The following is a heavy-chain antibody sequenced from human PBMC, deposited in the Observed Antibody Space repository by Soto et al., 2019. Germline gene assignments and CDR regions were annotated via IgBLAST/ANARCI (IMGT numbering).Heavy chain of an antibody. CDR3: AHFRGRCSSNSCNEGWHCYFDL. V-gene: IGHV2-5*02. CDR2: IYWDDDK. CDR1: GFSLSTSGVG. J-gene: IGHJ2*01. D-gene: IGHD2-2*01. Sequence: QITLKESGPTLVKPTQTLTLTCTFSGFSLSTSGVGVGWIRQPPGTALEWLALIYWDDDKRYSPSLKSRLTLTMDTSKNQVVLTMTSMDPVDTATSYCAHFRGRCSSNSCNEGWHCYFDLWGRGTLVTVSS.